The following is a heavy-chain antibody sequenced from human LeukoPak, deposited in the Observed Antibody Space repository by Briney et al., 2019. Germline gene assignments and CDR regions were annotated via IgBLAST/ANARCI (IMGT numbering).Heavy chain of an antibody. CDR1: GGTFSSYA. CDR2: IIPIFGTA. Sequence: ASVKVSCKASGGTFSSYAISWVRQAPGQGLEWMGGIIPIFGTANYAQKFQGRVTITTDESTSTAYMELSSLRSEDTAVYYCARAELVVPAAYSFDYWGQGTLVTVSS. CDR3: ARAELVVPAAYSFDY. V-gene: IGHV1-69*05. D-gene: IGHD2-2*01. J-gene: IGHJ4*02.